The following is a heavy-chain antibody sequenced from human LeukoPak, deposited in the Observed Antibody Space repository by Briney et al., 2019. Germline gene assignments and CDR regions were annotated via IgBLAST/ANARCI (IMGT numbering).Heavy chain of an antibody. CDR3: TRENWYIDY. J-gene: IGHJ4*02. CDR2: ITGSGGST. Sequence: GGSLRLSCAASGFTFSTSGMSWVRQAPGKGLEWVSTITGSGGSTYYADSVKGRFTISRDNSKNTLYLQMNSLRAEDTAVYYCTRENWYIDYWGQGNLVTVSS. CDR1: GFTFSTSG. V-gene: IGHV3-23*01.